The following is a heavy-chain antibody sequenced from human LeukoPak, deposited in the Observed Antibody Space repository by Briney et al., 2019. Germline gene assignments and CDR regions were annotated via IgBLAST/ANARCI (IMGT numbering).Heavy chain of an antibody. J-gene: IGHJ3*02. V-gene: IGHV1-18*01. CDR1: GYTFTSYG. CDR3: AIYYCGSGSYYNAI. CDR2: ISAYNGNT. D-gene: IGHD3-10*01. Sequence: ASVKVSCRASGYTFTSYGISWVRQAPGQGLEWMGWISAYNGNTNYAQKLQGRVTMTTDTSTSTAYMELRSLRSDDTAVYYCAIYYCGSGSYYNAIWGQGTMVTVSS.